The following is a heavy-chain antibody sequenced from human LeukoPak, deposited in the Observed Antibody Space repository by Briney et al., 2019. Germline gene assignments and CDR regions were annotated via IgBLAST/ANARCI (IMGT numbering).Heavy chain of an antibody. CDR1: GFTFSSYW. CDR3: ARVQIVVVITTGAFDI. D-gene: IGHD3-22*01. V-gene: IGHV3-7*03. Sequence: TGGSLRLSCAASGFTFSSYWMSWVRQAPGKGLEWVANIKQDGSEKYYVDSVKGRFTISRDNAKNSLYLQMNSLRAEDTALYYCARVQIVVVITTGAFDIWGQGTMVAVSS. CDR2: IKQDGSEK. J-gene: IGHJ3*02.